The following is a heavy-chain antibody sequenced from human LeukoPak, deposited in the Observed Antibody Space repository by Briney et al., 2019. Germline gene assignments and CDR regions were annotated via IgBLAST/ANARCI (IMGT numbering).Heavy chain of an antibody. CDR2: INPSDGGT. D-gene: IGHD5-24*01. CDR3: ARDRGEMATTYFDY. V-gene: IGHV1-46*01. CDR1: GYTFTRYY. Sequence: ASVKVSCKASGYTFTRYYMHWVRQAPGQGLEWMGVINPSDGGTSYAQKFQGRVTMTRDTSTSTVYMELSGLRSEDTAVYYCARDRGEMATTYFDYWGQGTLVTVSS. J-gene: IGHJ4*02.